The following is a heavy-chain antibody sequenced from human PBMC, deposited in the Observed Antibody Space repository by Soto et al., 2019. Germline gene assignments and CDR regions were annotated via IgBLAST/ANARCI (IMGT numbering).Heavy chain of an antibody. V-gene: IGHV1-18*01. CDR1: GYTFTTYG. CDR3: AREDGYCSGGSCHSGGWLEP. J-gene: IGHJ5*02. CDR2: ISPHNGNT. D-gene: IGHD2-15*01. Sequence: QVQLVQSGVEVKKPGASVKVSCKTSGYTFTTYGVSWVRQAPGQGLEWMGWISPHNGNTNYAQRFQGRVILTTDTSTNTAYRELMSLGPDDTALYYCAREDGYCSGGSCHSGGWLEPWGQGTLVTVSS.